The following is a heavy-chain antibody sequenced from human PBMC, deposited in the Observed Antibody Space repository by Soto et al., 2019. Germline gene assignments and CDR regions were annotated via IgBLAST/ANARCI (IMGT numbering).Heavy chain of an antibody. J-gene: IGHJ5*02. CDR1: GFTFSSYA. V-gene: IGHV3-23*01. CDR2: ISGSGGST. Sequence: EVQLLESGGGLVQPGGSLRLSCAASGFTFSSYAMSWVRQAPGKGLEWVSAISGSGGSTYYADSVKGRFTISRDNSKNTMYLQMNSLTAEDTAVYYCAKEALSVVAARNWLDPWGQGTLVTVSS. D-gene: IGHD2-15*01. CDR3: AKEALSVVAARNWLDP.